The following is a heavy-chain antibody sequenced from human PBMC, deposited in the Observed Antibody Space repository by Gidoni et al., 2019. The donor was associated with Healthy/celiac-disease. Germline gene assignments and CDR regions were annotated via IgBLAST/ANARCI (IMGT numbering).Heavy chain of an antibody. D-gene: IGHD3-22*01. CDR3: ARVRYYDSSGYYYGPIDY. J-gene: IGHJ4*02. Sequence: EVQLVESGGGLVKPGGSLRLSCAASGFTFSSYSMNWVRQAPGKGLEWVSSISSSISYIYYADSVKGRFTISRDNAKNSLYLQMNSLRAEDTAVYYCARVRYYDSSGYYYGPIDYWGQGTLVTVSS. V-gene: IGHV3-21*01. CDR2: ISSSISYI. CDR1: GFTFSSYS.